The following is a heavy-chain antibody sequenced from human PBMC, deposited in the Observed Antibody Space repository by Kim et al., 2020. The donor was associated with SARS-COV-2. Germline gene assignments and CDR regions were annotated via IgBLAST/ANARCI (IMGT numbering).Heavy chain of an antibody. CDR1: GFTFSSYS. Sequence: GGSLRLSCAASGFTFSSYSMNWVRQAPGKGLEWVSSISSSSSYIYYADSVKGRFTISRDNAKNSLYLQMNSLRAEDTAVYYCASSIAVAGMWFDPWGQGTLVTVSS. CDR3: ASSIAVAGMWFDP. J-gene: IGHJ5*02. V-gene: IGHV3-21*01. D-gene: IGHD6-19*01. CDR2: ISSSSSYI.